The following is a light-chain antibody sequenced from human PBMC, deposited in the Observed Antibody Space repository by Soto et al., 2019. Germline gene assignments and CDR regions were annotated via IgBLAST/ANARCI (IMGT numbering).Light chain of an antibody. CDR3: QQYNNWPRT. Sequence: EIVLTQSPGTLSLSPGGRATLSCRASQSVSSSYLAWYQQKPGQAPRLLIYDASNRATGIPARFSGSGSGTEFTLTINSLQSEDFAVYYCQQYNNWPRTFGQGTKVDIK. V-gene: IGKV3D-15*01. CDR2: DAS. CDR1: QSVSSSY. J-gene: IGKJ1*01.